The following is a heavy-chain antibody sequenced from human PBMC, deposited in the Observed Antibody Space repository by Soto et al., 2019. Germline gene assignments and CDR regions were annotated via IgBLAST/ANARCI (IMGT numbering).Heavy chain of an antibody. D-gene: IGHD2-2*01. CDR1: GGSISSYY. J-gene: IGHJ6*02. Sequence: SETLSLTCTVSGGSISSYYWSWIRQPAGKGLEWIGRIYTSGSTNYNPSLKSRVTMSVDTSKNQFSLKLSSVTAADTAVYYCARDFRDIVVVPAAHYYYYGMDVWGQGTTVTVSS. CDR2: IYTSGST. V-gene: IGHV4-4*07. CDR3: ARDFRDIVVVPAAHYYYYGMDV.